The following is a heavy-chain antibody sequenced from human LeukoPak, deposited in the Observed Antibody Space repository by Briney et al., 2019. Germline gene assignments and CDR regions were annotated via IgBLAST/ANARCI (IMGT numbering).Heavy chain of an antibody. D-gene: IGHD3-10*02. V-gene: IGHV3-48*04. J-gene: IGHJ6*04. Sequence: WGTLRLSCAASGFTFSNAWRNWVRQAPGKGLEWVSYISSSGSTKYYADSVKGRFTISRDNAKNSLYLQMNSLRAEDTAVYYCAELGITMIGGVWGKGTTVTISS. CDR3: AELGITMIGGV. CDR1: GFTFSNAW. CDR2: ISSSGSTK.